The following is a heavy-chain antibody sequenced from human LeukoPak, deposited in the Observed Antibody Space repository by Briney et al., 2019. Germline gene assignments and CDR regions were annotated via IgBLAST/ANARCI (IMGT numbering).Heavy chain of an antibody. CDR1: GFPFSSYS. CDR3: ARDLYYYDSSGYYPGAFDI. J-gene: IGHJ3*02. Sequence: GGALRLSCAASGFPFSSYSMNWVRQAPGKGLEGVSSIISSSSYIYYADSVKGRFTISRDNAKNSLYLQMNSLRAEDTAVYYCARDLYYYDSSGYYPGAFDIWGQGTMVTVSS. D-gene: IGHD3-22*01. CDR2: IISSSSYI. V-gene: IGHV3-21*01.